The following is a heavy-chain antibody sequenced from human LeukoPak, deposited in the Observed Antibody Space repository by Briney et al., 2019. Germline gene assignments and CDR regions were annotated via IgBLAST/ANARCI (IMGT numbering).Heavy chain of an antibody. D-gene: IGHD5-24*01. CDR2: ISYDGSNK. V-gene: IGHV3-30*04. CDR3: AKDLARRDGYNLDY. Sequence: GRSLRLSCAASGFTFSSYAMHWVRQAPGKGLEWVAVISYDGSNKYYADSVKGRFTISRDNSKNTLYLQMNSLRAEDTAVYYCAKDLARRDGYNLDYWGQGTLVTVSS. CDR1: GFTFSSYA. J-gene: IGHJ4*02.